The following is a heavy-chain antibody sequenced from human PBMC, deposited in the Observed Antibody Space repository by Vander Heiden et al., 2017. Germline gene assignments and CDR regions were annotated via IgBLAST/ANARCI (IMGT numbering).Heavy chain of an antibody. CDR1: GGSISSGGYY. CDR3: ARVSRPPPEFRGDGAYYFDY. V-gene: IGHV4-31*03. Sequence: QVQLQESGPGLVKPSQTLSLTCTVSGGSISSGGYYWSWIRQHPGKGLEWIGYIYYSGSTYYNPSLKSRVTISVDTSKNQFSLKLSSVTAADTAVYYCARVSRPPPEFRGDGAYYFDYWGQGTLVTVSS. J-gene: IGHJ4*02. D-gene: IGHD2-21*01. CDR2: IYYSGST.